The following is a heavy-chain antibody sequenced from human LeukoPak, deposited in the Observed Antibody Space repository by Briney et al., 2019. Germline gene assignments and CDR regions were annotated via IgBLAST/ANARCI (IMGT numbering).Heavy chain of an antibody. V-gene: IGHV3-21*01. J-gene: IGHJ4*02. D-gene: IGHD7-27*01. CDR2: ISSSSSYI. CDR3: ARESPLTGYFDY. CDR1: GFTFSSYS. Sequence: PGGSLRLSCAASGFTFSSYSVNWVRQAPGKGLEWVSSISSSSSYIYYADSVKGRFTISRDNAKNSLYLQMNSLRAEDTAVYYCARESPLTGYFDYWGQGTLVTVSS.